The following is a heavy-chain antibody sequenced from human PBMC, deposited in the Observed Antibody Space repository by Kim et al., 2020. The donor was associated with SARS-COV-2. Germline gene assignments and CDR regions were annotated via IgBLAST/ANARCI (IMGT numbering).Heavy chain of an antibody. D-gene: IGHD6-19*01. Sequence: GGSLRLSCAASGFTFSSYSMNWVRQAPGKGLEWVSYISSSSSTIYYADSVKGRFTISRDNAKNSLYLQMNSLRAEDTAVYYCATDSSGWSDGAFDIWGQGTMVTVSS. J-gene: IGHJ3*02. CDR2: ISSSSSTI. CDR1: GFTFSSYS. CDR3: ATDSSGWSDGAFDI. V-gene: IGHV3-48*04.